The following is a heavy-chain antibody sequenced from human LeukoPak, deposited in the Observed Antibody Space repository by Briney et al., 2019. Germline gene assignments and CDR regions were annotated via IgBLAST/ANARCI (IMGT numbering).Heavy chain of an antibody. CDR2: ISDSGDRT. V-gene: IGHV3-23*01. Sequence: GGSLRLSCAASGFTFTIYAMSWVRQSPGKGLEWVSSISDSGDRTYYADSVKGRFTISRDNYRNTLYLQVNSLSAEDTAVYYCAKSGSVPPDYWGQGTLVAVSS. D-gene: IGHD2-2*01. J-gene: IGHJ4*02. CDR1: GFTFTIYA. CDR3: AKSGSVPPDY.